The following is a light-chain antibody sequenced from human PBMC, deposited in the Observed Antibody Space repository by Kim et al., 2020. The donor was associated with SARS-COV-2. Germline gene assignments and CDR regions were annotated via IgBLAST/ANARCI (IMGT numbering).Light chain of an antibody. V-gene: IGKV3-15*01. CDR2: GTS. J-gene: IGKJ4*01. CDR1: QSVNSN. Sequence: VSPGERATLSCRASQSVNSNLAWYQQKPGQTPKLLIYGTSTRATGIPARFSGSGSGTEFSLTISSLQSEDVAIYYCQQSNSWPLTFGGGTKVDIK. CDR3: QQSNSWPLT.